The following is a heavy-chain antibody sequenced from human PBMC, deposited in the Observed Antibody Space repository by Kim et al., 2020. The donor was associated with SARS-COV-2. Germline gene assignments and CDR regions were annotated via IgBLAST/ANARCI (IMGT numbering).Heavy chain of an antibody. CDR1: GFTFSSYG. J-gene: IGHJ6*02. CDR2: IWYDGSNK. CDR3: ARTAGYCSGTSCLETYYYYYYGMDV. D-gene: IGHD2-2*01. Sequence: GGSLRLSCAASGFTFSSYGMHWVRQAPGKGLEWVAVIWYDGSNKYYADSVKGRFTISRDNSKNTLYLQMNSLRAEDTAVYYCARTAGYCSGTSCLETYYYYYYGMDVWGQGTTVTVSS. V-gene: IGHV3-33*01.